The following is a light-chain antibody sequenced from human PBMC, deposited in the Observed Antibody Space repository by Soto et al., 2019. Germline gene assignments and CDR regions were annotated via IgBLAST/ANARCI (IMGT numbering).Light chain of an antibody. V-gene: IGKV1-5*03. CDR2: KAS. J-gene: IGKJ1*01. Sequence: DIQMTQSPSTRFESLGNGVTIISRASQSISSWLAWYQQKPGKAPKLLIYKASSLESGVPSRFSGSGSGTEFTLTISSLQPDDFATYYCQQYNSYWTFGQGTKVDIK. CDR3: QQYNSYWT. CDR1: QSISSW.